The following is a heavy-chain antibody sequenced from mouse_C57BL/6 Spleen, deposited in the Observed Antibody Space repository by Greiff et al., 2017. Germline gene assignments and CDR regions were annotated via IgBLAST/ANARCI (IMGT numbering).Heavy chain of an antibody. V-gene: IGHV5-17*01. J-gene: IGHJ4*01. CDR3: ARKDGYYVPDYYAMDY. CDR1: GFTFSDYG. Sequence: EVKLMESGGGLVKPGGSLKLSCAASGFTFSDYGMHWVRQAPEKGLEWVAYISSGSSTIYYADTVKGRFTISRDNAKNTLFLQMTSLRSEDTAMYYCARKDGYYVPDYYAMDYWGQGTSVTVSS. D-gene: IGHD2-3*01. CDR2: ISSGSSTI.